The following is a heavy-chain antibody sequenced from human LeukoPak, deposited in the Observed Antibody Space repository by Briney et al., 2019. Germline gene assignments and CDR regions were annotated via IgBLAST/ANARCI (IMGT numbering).Heavy chain of an antibody. CDR2: IKQDGSEK. CDR3: AKGTGDVGYYFDY. J-gene: IGHJ4*02. CDR1: GFTFSNYW. V-gene: IGHV3-7*03. D-gene: IGHD1-1*01. Sequence: PGGSLRLSCAASGFTFSNYWMSWVRQAPGKGLEWVANIKQDGSEKYYVDSVKGRFTISRANSENTLYLQLSGLRADDTAVYYCAKGTGDVGYYFDYWGQGTLVTVSS.